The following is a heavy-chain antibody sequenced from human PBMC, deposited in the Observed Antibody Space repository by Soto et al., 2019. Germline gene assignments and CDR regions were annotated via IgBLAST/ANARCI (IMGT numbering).Heavy chain of an antibody. CDR2: IYSSGST. D-gene: IGHD3-10*01. V-gene: IGHV4-59*01. CDR3: ARDLVFGEPV. J-gene: IGHJ4*02. CDR1: GGSIDNYY. Sequence: QVQLQESGAGLVKPSETLSLTCTVSGGSIDNYYWSWIRQPPGRGLEWIGFIYSSGSTNYNPSVKSRVTISAETSRHQVSLKLTSVTTADTAVYYCARDLVFGEPVWGQGTLVTVSS.